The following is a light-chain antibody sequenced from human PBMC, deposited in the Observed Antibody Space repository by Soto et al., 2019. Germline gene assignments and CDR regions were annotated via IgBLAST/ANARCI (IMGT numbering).Light chain of an antibody. V-gene: IGKV3-20*01. Sequence: EIVLTQSPATLSLSPGERATLSCRASQSVSNDYLAWYQQKPGQAPRLLIYGASSRATGIPDRFSGSGSGTDFTLTSSRLEPEDFTVYYCQQYGSSPRTFGQGTKVDIK. CDR2: GAS. CDR1: QSVSNDY. J-gene: IGKJ1*01. CDR3: QQYGSSPRT.